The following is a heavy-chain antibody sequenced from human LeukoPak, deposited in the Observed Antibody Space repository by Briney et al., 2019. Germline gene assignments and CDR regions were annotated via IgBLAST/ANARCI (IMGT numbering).Heavy chain of an antibody. CDR3: TRVMAARREDLKWFDT. CDR1: GGSISSSGSY. CDR2: MYYSGNT. J-gene: IGHJ5*02. D-gene: IGHD6-6*01. Sequence: PSETLSLTCTVSGGSISSSGSYWGWIRQPPGKGLEWIGSMYYSGNTYNPSLKSRVTISVDTSKNQFSLNLTSVNAADTAIYYCTRVMAARREDLKWFDTWGQGTLVTLSS. V-gene: IGHV4-39*07.